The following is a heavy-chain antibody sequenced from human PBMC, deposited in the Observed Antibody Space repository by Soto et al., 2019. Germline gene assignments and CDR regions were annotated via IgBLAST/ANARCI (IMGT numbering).Heavy chain of an antibody. J-gene: IGHJ6*03. CDR2: INHSGST. CDR3: ARSSSSGDYYYYMDV. V-gene: IGHV4-30-2*01. CDR1: GGSISSGGYS. Sequence: PSETLSLTCAVSGGSISSGGYSWSWIRQPPGKGLEWIGYINHSGSTNYNPSLKSRVTISVDTSKNQFSLKLSSVTAADTAVYYCARSSSSGDYYYYMDVWGKGTTVTVSS. D-gene: IGHD6-6*01.